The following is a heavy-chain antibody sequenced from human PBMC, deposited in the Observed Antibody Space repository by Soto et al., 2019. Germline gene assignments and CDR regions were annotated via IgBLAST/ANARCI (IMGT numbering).Heavy chain of an antibody. V-gene: IGHV1-69*02. CDR1: GGTFSSYT. Sequence: QVQLVQSGAEVKKPGSSVKVSCKASGGTFSSYTISWVRQAPGQGLEWMGRIIPILGIANYAQKFQGRVTITADKSTSPAYMELSSLRSEDTAVYYCATSAGYYYGSGSYYNGFDYWGQGTLVTVSS. D-gene: IGHD3-10*01. J-gene: IGHJ4*02. CDR3: ATSAGYYYGSGSYYNGFDY. CDR2: IIPILGIA.